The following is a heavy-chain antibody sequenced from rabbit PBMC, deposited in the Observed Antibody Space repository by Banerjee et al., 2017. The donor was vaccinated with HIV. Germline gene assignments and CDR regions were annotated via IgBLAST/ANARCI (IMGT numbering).Heavy chain of an antibody. CDR1: GFDFSNYG. CDR3: ARVNAGSSGYPYYFNL. Sequence: QEQLVESGGGLVQPGGSLKVSCKASGFDFSNYGVSWVRQAPGKGLEWIGYIDPVFGSIHYASWVNGRFTISKTSSTTVTLQMTSLTAADTATYFCARVNAGSSGYPYYFNLWGQGTLVTVS. J-gene: IGHJ4*01. V-gene: IGHV1S39*01. CDR2: IDPVFGSI. D-gene: IGHD1-1*01.